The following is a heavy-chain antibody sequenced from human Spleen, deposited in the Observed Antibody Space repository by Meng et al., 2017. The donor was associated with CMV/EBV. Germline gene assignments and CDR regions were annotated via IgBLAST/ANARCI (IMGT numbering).Heavy chain of an antibody. V-gene: IGHV4-34*01. CDR3: ARGQEQQGFDY. D-gene: IGHD1-26*01. CDR1: GGHFSGYY. J-gene: IGHJ4*02. Sequence: HLRHCGYVLLRSFRTLSLSWCVYGGHFSGYYWSWLRQPPGQGLECIGEINHSGSTNYNPSLKSRVTISVDTSKNQFSLKLSSVTAEDTAVYYFARGQEQQGFDYWGKGTLVTVSS. CDR2: INHSGST.